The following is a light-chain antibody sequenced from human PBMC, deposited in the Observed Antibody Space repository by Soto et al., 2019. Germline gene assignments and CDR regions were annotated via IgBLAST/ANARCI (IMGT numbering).Light chain of an antibody. CDR3: QQYQTLWT. Sequence: IQMTQSPSSLSASEGDRVTITCRASQTISIWLAWYQQKPGRPPKXLIYDASSLESGVPSRFTGSGSGIEFSLTISSLQPDDSATYYCQQYQTLWTFGQGTKVDIK. J-gene: IGKJ1*01. CDR2: DAS. V-gene: IGKV1-5*01. CDR1: QTISIW.